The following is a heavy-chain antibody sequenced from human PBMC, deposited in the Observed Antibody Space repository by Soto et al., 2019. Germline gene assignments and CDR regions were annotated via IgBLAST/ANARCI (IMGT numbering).Heavy chain of an antibody. V-gene: IGHV1-2*02. CDR1: GYTFIGYY. CDR2: INPNSGAT. CDR3: ARDLVSTIGDFDF. Sequence: GASVKVSCKASGYTFIGYYIHWVRQAPGRGLEWVGWINPNSGATNYAQKFQGRVTMTRDRAITTAYMELSSLTSTDTAVYYCARDLVSTIGDFDFWGQGTPVTVSS. J-gene: IGHJ4*02. D-gene: IGHD5-12*01.